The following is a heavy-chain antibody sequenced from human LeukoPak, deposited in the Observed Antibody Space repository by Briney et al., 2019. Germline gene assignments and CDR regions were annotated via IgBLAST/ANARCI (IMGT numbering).Heavy chain of an antibody. CDR3: ARDVGFDY. J-gene: IGHJ4*02. CDR1: GGSISSYY. Sequence: SETLSLTCTVSGGSISSYYWSWIRQPPGKGLEWIGYIYYSGSTNYNPSLKSRVTISVDTSKNQFSLKLSSVTAADTAVYYRARDVGFDYWGQGTLVTVSS. V-gene: IGHV4-59*01. CDR2: IYYSGST.